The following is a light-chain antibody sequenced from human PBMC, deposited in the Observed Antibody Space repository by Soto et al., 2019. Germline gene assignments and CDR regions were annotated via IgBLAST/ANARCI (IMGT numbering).Light chain of an antibody. CDR2: EVS. V-gene: IGLV2-8*01. CDR1: SSDVGAYNY. J-gene: IGLJ1*01. CDR3: TSYAGTDSFFYV. Sequence: QSVLTQPPSASGSPGQSVTISCTGTSSDVGAYNYVSWYQQLPGKAPKPIIYEVSKRPSGVPDRFSGSKSGNTASLTVSGLQAEDEADYYCTSYAGTDSFFYVFGTGTKLTVL.